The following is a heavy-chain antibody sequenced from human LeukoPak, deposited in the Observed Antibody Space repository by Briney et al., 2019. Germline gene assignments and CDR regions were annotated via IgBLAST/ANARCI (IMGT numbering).Heavy chain of an antibody. V-gene: IGHV1-8*01. Sequence: ASVKVSCKASGYTFTSYDINWVRQATGQGLEWMGWMNPNSGNTGYAQKFQGRVTMTRNTSISTAYMELSSLRSEDTAVYYCARDGASYNYGQYYFDYWGQGTLVTVSS. J-gene: IGHJ4*02. CDR2: MNPNSGNT. CDR1: GYTFTSYD. CDR3: ARDGASYNYGQYYFDY. D-gene: IGHD5-18*01.